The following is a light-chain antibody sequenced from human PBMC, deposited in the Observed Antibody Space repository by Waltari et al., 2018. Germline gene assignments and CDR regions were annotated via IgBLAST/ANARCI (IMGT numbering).Light chain of an antibody. CDR2: DAS. CDR1: QSVSSY. CDR3: QQRSNWPGT. Sequence: EIVLTQSPATLSLSPGESATLSCRASQSVSSYFAWYQQKPGQAPRLLIYDASNRATGIPARFSGSGSGTDFTLTISSLEPEDFAVYYCQQRSNWPGTFGPGTKVDIK. J-gene: IGKJ3*01. V-gene: IGKV3-11*01.